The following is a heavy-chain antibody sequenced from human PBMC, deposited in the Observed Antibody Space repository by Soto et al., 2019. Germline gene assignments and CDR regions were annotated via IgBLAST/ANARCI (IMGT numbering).Heavy chain of an antibody. D-gene: IGHD2-2*01. CDR3: TSGWSSMDY. J-gene: IGHJ4*02. CDR1: GFIFSNAW. CDR2: IKNKADGGTT. Sequence: EVQLVESGGGLVKPGGSLRLSCAASGFIFSNAWMPWVRQAPGKGLEWVGRIKNKADGGTTDFAAPVKGRFFISRDDSNNTLYLQMNSLKAEDTAVYFCTSGWSSMDYWGQGTVVSVYS. V-gene: IGHV3-15*01.